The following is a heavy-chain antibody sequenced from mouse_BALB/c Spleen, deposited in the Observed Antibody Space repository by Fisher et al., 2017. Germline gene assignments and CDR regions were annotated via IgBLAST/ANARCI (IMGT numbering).Heavy chain of an antibody. J-gene: IGHJ4*01. Sequence: KFKGKATLTVDKSSSTAYMELRSLTSEDSAVYYCARGGNYAMDYWGQGTSVTVSS. D-gene: IGHD1-1*01. V-gene: IGHV1-26*01. CDR3: ARGGNYAMDY.